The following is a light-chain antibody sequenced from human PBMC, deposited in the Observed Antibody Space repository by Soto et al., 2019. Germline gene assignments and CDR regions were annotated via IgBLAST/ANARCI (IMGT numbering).Light chain of an antibody. V-gene: IGLV2-23*01. Sequence: QSALTQPASVSGSPGQSITISCSGASSDVGSATLVSWYQQHPDKVPRLMIYDASKRPSGVSNRFSGSTSGNTASLTIFGLQAEDEAVYYCCSYATDGTNVVFGGGTKLTVL. J-gene: IGLJ3*02. CDR3: CSYATDGTNVV. CDR1: SSDVGSATL. CDR2: DAS.